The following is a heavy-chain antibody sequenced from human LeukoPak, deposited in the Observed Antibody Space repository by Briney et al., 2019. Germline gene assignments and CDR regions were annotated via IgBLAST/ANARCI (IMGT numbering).Heavy chain of an antibody. Sequence: ASVKVSCKASGYTFTSYGISWVRQAPGQGLEWMGWISAYNGNTNYAQKLQGRVTITTDESTSTAYMELSSLRSEDTAVYYCARENHYSSSSAETDYWGQGTLVTVSS. CDR3: ARENHYSSSSAETDY. D-gene: IGHD6-6*01. CDR2: ISAYNGNT. CDR1: GYTFTSYG. J-gene: IGHJ4*02. V-gene: IGHV1-18*01.